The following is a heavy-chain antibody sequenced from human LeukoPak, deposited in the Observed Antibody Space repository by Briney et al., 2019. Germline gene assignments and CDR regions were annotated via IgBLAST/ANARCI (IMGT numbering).Heavy chain of an antibody. CDR3: ATLPNYDILTGYSSGY. CDR2: ISGSGGST. D-gene: IGHD3-9*01. CDR1: GFTFSSYA. Sequence: GGSLRLSCAASGFTFSSYAMSWVRQAPGKGLEWVPAISGSGGSTYYADSVKGRFTISRDNSKNTLYLQMNSLRAEDTAVYYCATLPNYDILTGYSSGYWGQGTLVTVSS. V-gene: IGHV3-23*01. J-gene: IGHJ4*02.